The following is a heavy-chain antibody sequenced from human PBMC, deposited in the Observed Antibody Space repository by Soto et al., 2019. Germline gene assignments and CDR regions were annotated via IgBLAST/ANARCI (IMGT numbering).Heavy chain of an antibody. Sequence: GGSLRLSCAASGFTFSGYWMDWVRQVPGKGLVWVSRITADGSNTAYADSVKGRFTISRDNSKNTVYLQMNSLRADDSAVYYCGRRGDNSAWYPYWGQGTPVTVSS. D-gene: IGHD6-19*01. CDR3: GRRGDNSAWYPY. CDR1: GFTFSGYW. V-gene: IGHV3-74*01. J-gene: IGHJ4*02. CDR2: ITADGSNT.